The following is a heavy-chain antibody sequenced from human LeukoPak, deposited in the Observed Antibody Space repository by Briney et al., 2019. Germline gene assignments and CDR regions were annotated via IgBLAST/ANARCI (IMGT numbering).Heavy chain of an antibody. J-gene: IGHJ6*03. D-gene: IGHD1-1*01. CDR3: ARGQLERRPYYYYYYYMDV. V-gene: IGHV6-1*01. CDR1: GDSVSSNSAA. Sequence: SQTLSLTCAISGDSVSSNSAAWNWIRQSPSGGLEWLGRTYYRSKWYNDYAVSVKSRITINPDTSKNQFSLQLNSVTPEDTAVYYCARGQLERRPYYYYYYYMDVWGKGTTVTVSS. CDR2: TYYRSKWYN.